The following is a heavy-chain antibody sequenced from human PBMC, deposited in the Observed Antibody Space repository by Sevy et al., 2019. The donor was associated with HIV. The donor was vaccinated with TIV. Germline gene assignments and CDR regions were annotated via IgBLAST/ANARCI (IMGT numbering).Heavy chain of an antibody. CDR2: ISGRGGST. CDR3: AKEDLSGFY. V-gene: IGHV3-23*01. CDR1: EFIFISYA. Sequence: GGSLRPSCAASEFIFISYAMSWVRQAPGKGLEWVSRISGRGGSTYYADSVKGRFTVSRDNSKNMLYLQMNSLGAEDTAVYFCAKEDLSGFYWGQGTRVTVSS. J-gene: IGHJ4*02. D-gene: IGHD6-19*01.